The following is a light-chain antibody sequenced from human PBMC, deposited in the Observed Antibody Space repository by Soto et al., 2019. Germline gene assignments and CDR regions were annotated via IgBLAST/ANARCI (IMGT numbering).Light chain of an antibody. CDR3: HQRHSWPRT. Sequence: IVMTQSPATLSVSPGERATFSCRASQYINTRLAWYQNRPGQAPRLLIYQTSIRAAGIPARFSASGTGTDLTLTISDVQPEDFAVYYCHQRHSWPRTFGQGTKVDIK. CDR1: QYINTR. J-gene: IGKJ1*01. CDR2: QTS. V-gene: IGKV3D-15*03.